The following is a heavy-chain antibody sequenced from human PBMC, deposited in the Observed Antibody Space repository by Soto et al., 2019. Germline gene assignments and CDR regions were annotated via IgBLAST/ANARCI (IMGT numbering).Heavy chain of an antibody. J-gene: IGHJ5*01. CDR3: VRTPTSPRRFDS. D-gene: IGHD2-15*01. CDR1: GGSVRSGRYY. V-gene: IGHV4-61*01. Sequence: SATLSLPCTVSGGSVRSGRYYWSWIRQPPGKGLEWIGYIYYSGLTNYSPSLKSRVAISIDTSKNQFSLILSSVTAADTAVYYCVRTPTSPRRFDSWGQGTLVTVSS. CDR2: IYYSGLT.